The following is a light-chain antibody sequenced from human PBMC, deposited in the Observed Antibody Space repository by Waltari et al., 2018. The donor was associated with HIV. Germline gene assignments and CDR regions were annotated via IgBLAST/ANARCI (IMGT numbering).Light chain of an antibody. V-gene: IGKV1-39*01. CDR3: QQSHTTPFT. Sequence: DIQMTQSPSSLSASPGDTINITCRTSQNIKSDLNWYQQKPGTIPKLLVYSASGVQSGVPPRISGIGSATDFTLTIDSLQPDDSASYFCQQSHTTPFTFGGGTTVEVK. CDR2: SAS. CDR1: QNIKSD. J-gene: IGKJ4*01.